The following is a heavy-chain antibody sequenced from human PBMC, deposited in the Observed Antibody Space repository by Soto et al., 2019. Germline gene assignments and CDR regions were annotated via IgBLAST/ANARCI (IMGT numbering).Heavy chain of an antibody. J-gene: IGHJ5*02. D-gene: IGHD3-10*01. CDR2: INHSGST. Sequence: SETLSLTCAVYGGSFSGYYWSWIRQPPGKGLEWIGEINHSGSTNYNPSLKSRVTISVDTSKNQFSLKLSSVTAADTAVYYCARAGVENWFDPWGQGTLVTVSS. CDR1: GGSFSGYY. V-gene: IGHV4-34*01. CDR3: ARAGVENWFDP.